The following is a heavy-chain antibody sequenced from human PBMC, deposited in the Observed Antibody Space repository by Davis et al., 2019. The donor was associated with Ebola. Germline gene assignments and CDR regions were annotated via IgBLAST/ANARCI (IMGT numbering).Heavy chain of an antibody. CDR2: INHSGST. V-gene: IGHV4-34*01. CDR1: GGSISSYY. Sequence: MPSETLSLTCTVSGGSISSYYWHWIRQPPGKGLQWIGEINHSGSTNYNPSLKSRVTISVDTSRNQFSLRLSSVTAADTAVYYCARSKFPHRNWFDPWGQGTLVTVSS. CDR3: ARSKFPHRNWFDP. D-gene: IGHD2-21*01. J-gene: IGHJ5*02.